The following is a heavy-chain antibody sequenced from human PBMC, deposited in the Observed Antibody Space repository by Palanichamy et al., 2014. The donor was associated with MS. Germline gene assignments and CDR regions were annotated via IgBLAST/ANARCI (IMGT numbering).Heavy chain of an antibody. J-gene: IGHJ4*02. D-gene: IGHD4-11*01. CDR1: GFTFNRYA. V-gene: IGHV3-23*01. CDR3: AKDGARGGGSNWPN. CDR2: ISGSGENT. Sequence: AQLLESGGGLVQPGGSLRLSCAASGFTFNRYAMSWVRQAPGKGLEWVAAISGSGENTYYVDSVKGRFTISRDNSKNTLDLQMHSLRAQDTAVYYCAKDGARGGGSNWPNWGQGTLVTVSS.